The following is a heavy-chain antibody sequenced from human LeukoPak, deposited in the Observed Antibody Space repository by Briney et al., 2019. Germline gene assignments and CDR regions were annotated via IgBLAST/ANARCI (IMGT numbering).Heavy chain of an antibody. Sequence: GGSLRLSCAASGFSISDYYMSWIRQVPGKGLAWISYISSRGNDINYADSVKGRFSLSRDTAKNSLYLQMNNLRAEDMAVYYCVRESKVGFLEWLLEYWGQGTLVTVSS. V-gene: IGHV3-11*01. D-gene: IGHD3-3*01. J-gene: IGHJ4*02. CDR2: ISSRGNDI. CDR1: GFSISDYY. CDR3: VRESKVGFLEWLLEY.